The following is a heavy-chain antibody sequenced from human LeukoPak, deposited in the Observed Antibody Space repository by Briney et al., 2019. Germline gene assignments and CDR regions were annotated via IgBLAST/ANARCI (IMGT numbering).Heavy chain of an antibody. D-gene: IGHD2-21*02. Sequence: GGSLRLSCAVSGFTLTTYSMNWVRQAPGKGPEWVSYIGYSGRDTYYADSAKGRFAISRDTAKNALYLQMHSLRVEDTAVYYCARRDGYYMDVWGKGTTVTVSS. CDR1: GFTLTTYS. J-gene: IGHJ6*03. V-gene: IGHV3-21*05. CDR3: ARRDGYYMDV. CDR2: IGYSGRDT.